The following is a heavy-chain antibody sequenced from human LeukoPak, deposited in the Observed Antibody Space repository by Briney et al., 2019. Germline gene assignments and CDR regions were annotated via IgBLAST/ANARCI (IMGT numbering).Heavy chain of an antibody. V-gene: IGHV4-4*07. CDR1: VGPISSYY. Sequence: SETLSLTCSVSVGPISSYYWSWIRQPAGKGLEWIGRTYTSGSTNYTPSLKSRVTMSVDTSKNQFSLKLSSVTAANTAVYYCARGGDFWSGYYGDWGQGTLVTVSS. CDR3: ARGGDFWSGYYGD. J-gene: IGHJ4*02. CDR2: TYTSGST. D-gene: IGHD3-3*01.